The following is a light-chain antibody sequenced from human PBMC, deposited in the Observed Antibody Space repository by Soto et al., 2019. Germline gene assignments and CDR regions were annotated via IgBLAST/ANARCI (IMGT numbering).Light chain of an antibody. J-gene: IGKJ1*01. CDR2: KVS. Sequence: DAVMTQSPLSLPVTLGQPASISCRSSQSLVYSDGNTYLSWFQQRPGQSPRRLIYKVSKRDAGVPDRFSGSGSGTDFTLKISRVEAEDVGIYYCMQGAHWPWTFGQGTKVEIK. CDR1: QSLVYSDGNTY. CDR3: MQGAHWPWT. V-gene: IGKV2-30*01.